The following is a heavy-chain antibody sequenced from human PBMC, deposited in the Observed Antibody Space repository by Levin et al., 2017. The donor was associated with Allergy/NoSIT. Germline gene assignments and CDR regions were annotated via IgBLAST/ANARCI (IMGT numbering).Heavy chain of an antibody. CDR2: IYPSDSDI. V-gene: IGHV5-51*01. CDR3: AKSRRLALRFDAFDI. J-gene: IGHJ3*02. CDR1: GYSFSSYW. Sequence: TGGSLRLSCQGSGYSFSSYWIGWVRQKPGKGLEWMGIIYPSDSDIRYSPSFQGQVTFSADKSISTAYLQWSSLKASDTATYYCAKSRRLALRFDAFDIWGQGTMVTVSS. D-gene: IGHD3-16*01.